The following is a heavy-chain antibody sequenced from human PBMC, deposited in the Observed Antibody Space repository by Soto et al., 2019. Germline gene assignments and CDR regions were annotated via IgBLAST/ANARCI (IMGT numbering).Heavy chain of an antibody. Sequence: EVQLVESGGGLVKPGGSLRLSCAASGFTFSSYSMNWVRQAPGKGLEWVASISSSSSYIYYADSVKGRFTISRDKAKNSLYLQMNSLRAEDTAVYYCARDSYSGSLSGAFDIWGQGTMVTVSS. CDR3: ARDSYSGSLSGAFDI. V-gene: IGHV3-21*01. D-gene: IGHD1-26*01. CDR2: ISSSSSYI. J-gene: IGHJ3*02. CDR1: GFTFSSYS.